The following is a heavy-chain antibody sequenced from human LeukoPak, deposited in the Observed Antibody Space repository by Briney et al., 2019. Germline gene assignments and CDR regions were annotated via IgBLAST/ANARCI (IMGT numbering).Heavy chain of an antibody. J-gene: IGHJ4*02. CDR2: IWYDGSNK. D-gene: IGHD6-13*01. V-gene: IGHV3-33*01. CDR1: GFTFSSYG. CDR3: ARDRDSSSWYYLDY. Sequence: GGSLRLSCAASGFTFSSYGMHWVRQAPGKGLEWVVVIWYDGSNKYYADSVKGRFTISRDNYKNMLYLQTNSLRAEDTAVYYWARDRDSSSWYYLDYWGQGSMVTVSS.